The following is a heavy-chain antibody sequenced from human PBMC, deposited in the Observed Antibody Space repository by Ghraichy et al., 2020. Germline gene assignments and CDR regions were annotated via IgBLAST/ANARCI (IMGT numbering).Heavy chain of an antibody. J-gene: IGHJ5*02. CDR1: GGTFSSYA. CDR2: IIPIFGTA. D-gene: IGHD4-23*01. V-gene: IGHV1-69*13. Sequence: SVKVSCKASGGTFSSYAISWVRQAPGQGLEWMGGIIPIFGTANYAQKFQGRVTITADESTSTAYMELSSLRSEDTAVYYCARFRHYGGNGYNWFDPWGQGTLVTISS. CDR3: ARFRHYGGNGYNWFDP.